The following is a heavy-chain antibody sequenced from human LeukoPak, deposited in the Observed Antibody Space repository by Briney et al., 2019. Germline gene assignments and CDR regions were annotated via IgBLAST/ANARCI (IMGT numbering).Heavy chain of an antibody. D-gene: IGHD5-12*01. V-gene: IGHV4-31*03. Sequence: SETLSLTCTVSGDSISSGGYYWSWIRQHPWKGLEWIGYIYNGASTYYNPSLRSRVSISIDTSKNQFSLRLSSVNVADTAVYYCARGVATNGNFDYWGQGSLVTVSS. J-gene: IGHJ4*02. CDR1: GDSISSGGYY. CDR3: ARGVATNGNFDY. CDR2: IYNGAST.